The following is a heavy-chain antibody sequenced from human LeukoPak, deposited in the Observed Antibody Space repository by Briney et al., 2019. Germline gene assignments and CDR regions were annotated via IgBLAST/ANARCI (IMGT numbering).Heavy chain of an antibody. CDR2: ISYDGSDQ. D-gene: IGHD5-24*01. J-gene: IGHJ4*02. Sequence: GGSVRLPCAASGFTFNTYGMHWVRQAPGKGLERLAVISYDGSDQYYADSVKGRFTISRDNSKKTVYLRMSSLRTDDTAVYYCAKEEDGQKYWRCDSWGQGTLVTVSS. V-gene: IGHV3-30*18. CDR1: GFTFNTYG. CDR3: AKEEDGQKYWRCDS.